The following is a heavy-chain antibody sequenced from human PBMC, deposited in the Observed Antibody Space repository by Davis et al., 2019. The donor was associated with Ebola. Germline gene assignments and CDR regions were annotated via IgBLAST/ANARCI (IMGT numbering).Heavy chain of an antibody. V-gene: IGHV3-30-3*01. CDR2: ISYDGSNK. J-gene: IGHJ6*02. CDR3: AKGGRGVTTRLEPRNYYYYGMDV. Sequence: PGGSLRLSCAASGFTFSSYAMHWVRQAPGKGLEWVAVISYDGSNKYYADSVKGRFTISRDNSKNTLYLQMNSLRAEDTAVYYCAKGGRGVTTRLEPRNYYYYGMDVWGQGTTVTVSS. CDR1: GFTFSSYA. D-gene: IGHD4-17*01.